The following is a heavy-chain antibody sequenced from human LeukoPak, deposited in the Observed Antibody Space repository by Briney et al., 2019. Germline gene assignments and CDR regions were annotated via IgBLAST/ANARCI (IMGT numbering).Heavy chain of an antibody. D-gene: IGHD2-2*02. CDR2: IYHSGST. J-gene: IGHJ1*01. CDR3: AVGYCSSTSCYREYFQH. Sequence: PSETLSLTCTVSGGSISSSSYYWGWIRQPPGKGLEWIGTIYHSGSTYYNPSLKSRVTISVDTSKNQFSLKLRSVTAADTAVYYCAVGYCSSTSCYREYFQHWGQGTLVTVSS. V-gene: IGHV4-39*07. CDR1: GGSISSSSYY.